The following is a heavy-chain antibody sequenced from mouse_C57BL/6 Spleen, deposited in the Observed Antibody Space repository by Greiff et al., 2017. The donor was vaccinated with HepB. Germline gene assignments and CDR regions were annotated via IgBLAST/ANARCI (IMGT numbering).Heavy chain of an antibody. J-gene: IGHJ2*01. CDR3: ARSGWLPLDY. D-gene: IGHD2-3*01. CDR1: GYTFTSYW. Sequence: QVQLKQPGAELVRPGSSVKLSCKASGYTFTSYWMHWVKQRPIQGLEWIGNIDPSDSETHYNQKFKDKATLTVDKSSSTAYMQLSSLTSEDSAVYYCARSGWLPLDYWGQGTTLTVSS. V-gene: IGHV1-52*01. CDR2: IDPSDSET.